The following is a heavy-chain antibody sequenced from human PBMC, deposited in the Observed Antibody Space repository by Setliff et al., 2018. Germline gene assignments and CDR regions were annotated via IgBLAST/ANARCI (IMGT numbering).Heavy chain of an antibody. CDR3: AREQWLDPPGYYYMDV. V-gene: IGHV4-4*07. CDR2: IYIGGSA. J-gene: IGHJ6*03. CDR1: GGSISSYY. Sequence: PSETLSLTCTVSGGSISSYYWSWIRQPAGKGLERIGHIYIGGSANYNPSLKSRVTVSIDTSKNQFSLKLNSVTAADMAVYYCAREQWLDPPGYYYMDVWAKGTTVTVSS. D-gene: IGHD6-19*01.